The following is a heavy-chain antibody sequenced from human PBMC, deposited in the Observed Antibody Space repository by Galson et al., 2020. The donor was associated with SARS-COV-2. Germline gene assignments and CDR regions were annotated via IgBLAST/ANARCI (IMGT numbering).Heavy chain of an antibody. CDR2: INPSGGGT. CDR3: ARDSQGGNDYNYLLV. Sequence: ASVKVSCKASGYTFTSYYIHWVRQAPGQGLEWMGIINPSGGGTTYAQKFQGRVTMTRDTSTSTVDMELSSLRSEDTAVYYCARDSQGGNDYNYLLVWGQGALVTVSS. D-gene: IGHD4-4*01. J-gene: IGHJ4*02. CDR1: GYTFTSYY. V-gene: IGHV1-46*01.